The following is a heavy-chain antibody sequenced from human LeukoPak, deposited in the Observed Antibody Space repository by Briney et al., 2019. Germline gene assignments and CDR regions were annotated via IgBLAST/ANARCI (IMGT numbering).Heavy chain of an antibody. CDR2: INPSGGST. Sequence: ASVKFSCKASGYTFTSYHMHWVRQAPGQGLEWMGIINPSGGSTSYAQKFQGRVSMTRDTSTSTVYMELSSLRSEDTAVYYCARDVGVAVYYMDVWGKGTTVTVSS. J-gene: IGHJ6*03. V-gene: IGHV1-46*01. CDR1: GYTFTSYH. CDR3: ARDVGVAVYYMDV. D-gene: IGHD2-15*01.